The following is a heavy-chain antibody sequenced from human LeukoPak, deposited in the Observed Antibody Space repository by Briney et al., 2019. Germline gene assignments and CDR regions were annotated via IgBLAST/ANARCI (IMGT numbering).Heavy chain of an antibody. V-gene: IGHV1-69*05. CDR1: GGTFSSYA. D-gene: IGHD3-22*01. J-gene: IGHJ4*02. Sequence: SVKVSCKASGGTFSSYAISWVRQAPGQGLEWMGGIIPIFGTANYAQKLQGRVTMTTDTSTSTAYMELRSLRSDDTAVYYCARAQTDTKYYYDSSGYHYFDYWGQGTLVTVSS. CDR2: IIPIFGTA. CDR3: ARAQTDTKYYYDSSGYHYFDY.